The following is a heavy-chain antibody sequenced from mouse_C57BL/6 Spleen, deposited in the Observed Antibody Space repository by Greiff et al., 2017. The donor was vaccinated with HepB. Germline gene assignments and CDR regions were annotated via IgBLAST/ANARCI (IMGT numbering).Heavy chain of an antibody. J-gene: IGHJ3*01. CDR1: GYTFTSYG. Sequence: VKLQQSGAELARPGASVKLSCKASGYTFTSYGISWVKQRTGQGLEWIGEIYPRSGNTYYNEKFKGKATLTADKSSSTAYMELRSLTSEDSAVYFCAGDGSWFAYWGQGTLVTVSA. D-gene: IGHD2-3*01. CDR3: AGDGSWFAY. CDR2: IYPRSGNT. V-gene: IGHV1-81*01.